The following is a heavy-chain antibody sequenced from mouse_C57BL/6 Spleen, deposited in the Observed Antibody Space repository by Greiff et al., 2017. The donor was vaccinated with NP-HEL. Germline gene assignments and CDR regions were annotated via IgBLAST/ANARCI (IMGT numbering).Heavy chain of an antibody. CDR3: ARSYYYGSRTGFAY. V-gene: IGHV1-55*01. Sequence: QVQLQQPGAELVKPGASVKMSCKASGYTFTSYWITWVKQRPGQGLEWIGDIYPGSGSTNYNEKFKSKATLTVDTSSSTAYMQLSSLTSEDSAVYYCARSYYYGSRTGFAYWGQGPLVTVSA. J-gene: IGHJ3*01. CDR1: GYTFTSYW. CDR2: IYPGSGST. D-gene: IGHD1-1*01.